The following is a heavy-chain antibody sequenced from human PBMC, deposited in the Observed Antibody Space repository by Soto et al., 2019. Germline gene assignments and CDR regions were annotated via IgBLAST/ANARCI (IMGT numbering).Heavy chain of an antibody. V-gene: IGHV1-69*13. D-gene: IGHD3-3*01. CDR1: GGTFSSYA. J-gene: IGHJ4*02. Sequence: SVKVSCKASGGTFSSYAISWVRQAPGQGLEWMGGIIPIFGTANYAQKFQGRVTITADESTSTAYMELSSLRSEDTAVYYCARDITIFGVASAFDYWGQGTLVTVSS. CDR3: ARDITIFGVASAFDY. CDR2: IIPIFGTA.